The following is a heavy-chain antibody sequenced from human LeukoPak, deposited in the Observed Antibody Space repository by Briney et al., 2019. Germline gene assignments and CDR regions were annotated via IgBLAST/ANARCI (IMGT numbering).Heavy chain of an antibody. CDR2: MNPNSGNT. J-gene: IGHJ3*02. Sequence: ASVKVSCKASGYTFTSYDINWVRQATGQGLEWMGWMNPNSGNTGYAQKFQGRVTITRNTSISTAYMELSSLRSEDTAVYYCARGSQVPKRYYDFWSGYFDDAFDIWGQGTMVTVSS. D-gene: IGHD3-3*01. CDR1: GYTFTSYD. V-gene: IGHV1-8*03. CDR3: ARGSQVPKRYYDFWSGYFDDAFDI.